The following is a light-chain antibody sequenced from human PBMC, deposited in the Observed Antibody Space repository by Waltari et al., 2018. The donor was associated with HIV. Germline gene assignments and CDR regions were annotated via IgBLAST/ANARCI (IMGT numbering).Light chain of an antibody. CDR3: ATWDDSLSGLWV. CDR2: RNK. J-gene: IGLJ3*02. V-gene: IGLV1-47*01. CDR1: SSNIGSNY. Sequence: QSVLTQPPSASGTPGQRVTISCSGSSSNIGSNYVYWYQQLPGTAPKLLIYRNKQRPSGVPDRCSGSKSGTSASLAISGLRSEDEADYYCATWDDSLSGLWVFGGGTKLTVL.